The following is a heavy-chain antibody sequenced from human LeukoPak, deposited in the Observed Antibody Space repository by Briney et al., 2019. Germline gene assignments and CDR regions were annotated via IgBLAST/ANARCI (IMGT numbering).Heavy chain of an antibody. V-gene: IGHV1-69*02. J-gene: IGHJ4*02. CDR1: GGTFSSYT. Sequence: ASVKVSCKASGGTFSSYTISWVRQAPGQGLEWMGRIIPILGIANYAQKFQGRVTITADESTSTAYMELSSLRSEDTAVYYCARAEKAVAGTAVDYWGQGTLVTVSS. CDR2: IIPILGIA. D-gene: IGHD6-19*01. CDR3: ARAEKAVAGTAVDY.